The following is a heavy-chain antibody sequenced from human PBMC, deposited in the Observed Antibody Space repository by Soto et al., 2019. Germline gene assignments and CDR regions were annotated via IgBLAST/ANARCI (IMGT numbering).Heavy chain of an antibody. J-gene: IGHJ6*03. Sequence: LSLTCAISGDSVSSNSAAWNWIRQSPSRGLEWLGRTYYRSKWYNDYAVSVKSRITINPDTSKNQFSLQLNSVTPEDTAVYYCARGGPLGYYYYYYMDVWGKGTTVTVSS. CDR1: GDSVSSNSAA. V-gene: IGHV6-1*01. D-gene: IGHD7-27*01. CDR2: TYYRSKWYN. CDR3: ARGGPLGYYYYYYMDV.